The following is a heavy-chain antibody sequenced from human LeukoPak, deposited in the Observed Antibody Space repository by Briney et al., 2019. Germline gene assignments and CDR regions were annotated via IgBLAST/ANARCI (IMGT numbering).Heavy chain of an antibody. J-gene: IGHJ4*02. CDR2: IKQDGSEK. CDR3: ARVSRWGLNHNPHF. V-gene: IGHV3-7*03. CDR1: GFAFSNFW. D-gene: IGHD7-27*01. Sequence: GGSLRLSCAASGFAFSNFWMSWVRQAPGKGLEWVANIKQDGSEKYYVDSVKGRFTISRDNAKNSLYLQMNSLRADDTAVYYCARVSRWGLNHNPHFWGQGTLVTVSS.